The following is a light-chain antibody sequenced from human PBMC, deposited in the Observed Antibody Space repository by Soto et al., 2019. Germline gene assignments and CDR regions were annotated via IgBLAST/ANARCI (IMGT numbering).Light chain of an antibody. V-gene: IGKV3-20*01. CDR1: QSVSSY. J-gene: IGKJ4*01. CDR3: QQYGSSPPLT. Sequence: EIVLTQSPGTLSLSPGERATLSCRASQSVSSYLAWYQQKPGQAPRLLIYGASNRATGIPARFSGSGSGTDFSLAISRLEPEDFAVYYCQQYGSSPPLTFGGGTKVDIK. CDR2: GAS.